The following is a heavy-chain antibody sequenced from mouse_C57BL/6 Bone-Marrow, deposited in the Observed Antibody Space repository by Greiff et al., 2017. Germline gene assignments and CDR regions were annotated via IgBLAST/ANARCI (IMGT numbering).Heavy chain of an antibody. Sequence: EVQLQQSGGDLVKPGGSLKLSCAASGFTFSSYGMSWVRQTPDKRLEWVATISSGGSYTYYPDSVKGRFTISRDNAKNTLYLQMSSLKSEDTAMYYCARPNLLLRYFDYWGQGTTLTVSS. V-gene: IGHV5-6*01. J-gene: IGHJ2*01. CDR2: ISSGGSYT. CDR1: GFTFSSYG. D-gene: IGHD1-1*01. CDR3: ARPNLLLRYFDY.